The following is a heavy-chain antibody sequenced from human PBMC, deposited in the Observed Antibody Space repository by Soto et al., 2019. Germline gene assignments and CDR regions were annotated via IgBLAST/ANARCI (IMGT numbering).Heavy chain of an antibody. Sequence: QVHLVESGGGVVQPGRSLRLSCAVSGLIFNSYGMHWVRQAPGKGLEWVAVIWSDGSNKYYVDSVKGRFTISRDNSKNMLYLQMNSLRVEDTAVYYRASAAGAYDNWGQGTLVTVSS. D-gene: IGHD1-26*01. CDR2: IWSDGSNK. J-gene: IGHJ4*02. V-gene: IGHV3-33*01. CDR1: GLIFNSYG. CDR3: ASAAGAYDN.